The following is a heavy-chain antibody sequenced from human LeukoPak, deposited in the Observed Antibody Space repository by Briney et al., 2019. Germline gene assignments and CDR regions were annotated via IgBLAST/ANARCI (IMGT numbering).Heavy chain of an antibody. CDR1: GFTFSSYG. J-gene: IGHJ6*03. V-gene: IGHV3-7*01. Sequence: GGSLRLSCAASGFTFSSYGMSWVRQAPGKGLEWVANIKQDRSEKYYVDSVKGRFTISRDNAKNSLYLQMNSLRAEDTAVYYCARVSSKATVRGLITKKNYYYYYMDVWGKGTTVAISS. CDR2: IKQDRSEK. CDR3: ARVSSKATVRGLITKKNYYYYYMDV. D-gene: IGHD3-10*01.